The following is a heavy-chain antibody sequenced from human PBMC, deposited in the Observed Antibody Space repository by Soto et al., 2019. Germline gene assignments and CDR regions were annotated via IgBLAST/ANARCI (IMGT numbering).Heavy chain of an antibody. J-gene: IGHJ4*02. D-gene: IGHD4-17*01. V-gene: IGHV4-30-4*01. CDR2: IYSSGST. CDR3: ASGPRVTTAY. CDR1: GGSIRSDFHY. Sequence: PSETLSLTCTVSGGSIRSDFHYWTWFRQPPGKGLEWIGNIYSSGSTYYNPSLKSQVSISVDTSKNQFSLKLSSVTAADTAVYYCASGPRVTTAYWGQGALVSVSS.